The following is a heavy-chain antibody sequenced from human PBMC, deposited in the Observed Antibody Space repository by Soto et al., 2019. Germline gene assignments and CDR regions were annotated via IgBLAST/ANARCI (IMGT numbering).Heavy chain of an antibody. D-gene: IGHD2-21*02. Sequence: QLQLQESGPGLVKPSETLSLPCTVSARSIRSSSYFLGWISQPPGKGLEWIGSIYYSGSTYYNPSLKSRVSVSVDTSQNLFSLKLSAVTAAYTAVYYCARHPSDFWFDPMGQGTLVTV. J-gene: IGHJ5*02. CDR3: ARHPSDFWFDP. CDR2: IYYSGST. CDR1: ARSIRSSSYF. V-gene: IGHV4-39*01.